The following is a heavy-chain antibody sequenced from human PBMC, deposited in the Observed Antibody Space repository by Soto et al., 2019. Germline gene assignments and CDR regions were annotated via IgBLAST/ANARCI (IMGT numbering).Heavy chain of an antibody. Sequence: SVKVWGKASGATFSSYAISWVRQAPGQGLEWMGGIIPIFGSTSYAQKFQGRVTMTRDTSTSTVYMELSSLRSEDTAVYYCARDLYYYDSSGSRGNLDYWGQGTLVTVSS. CDR3: ARDLYYYDSSGSRGNLDY. CDR1: GATFSSYA. V-gene: IGHV1-69*05. D-gene: IGHD3-22*01. J-gene: IGHJ4*02. CDR2: IIPIFGST.